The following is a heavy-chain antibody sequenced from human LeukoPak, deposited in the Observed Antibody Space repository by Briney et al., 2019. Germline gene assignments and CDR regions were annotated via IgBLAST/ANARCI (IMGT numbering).Heavy chain of an antibody. J-gene: IGHJ4*02. CDR3: ARAGYYGFWSGNDY. CDR1: GYTFTSYG. V-gene: IGHV1-18*01. Sequence: ASVKVSCKASGYTFTSYGISWVRQAPGQGLEWMGWISAYNGNTNYAQKFQGRVTMTTDTSTNTAYMELSSLRSEDTAVYYCARAGYYGFWSGNDYWGQGTLVTVSS. CDR2: ISAYNGNT. D-gene: IGHD3-3*01.